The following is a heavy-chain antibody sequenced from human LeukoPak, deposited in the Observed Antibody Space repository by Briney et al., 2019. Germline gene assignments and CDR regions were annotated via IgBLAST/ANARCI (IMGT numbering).Heavy chain of an antibody. CDR3: ARAGWIITSGIDY. J-gene: IGHJ4*02. D-gene: IGHD3-10*01. CDR2: IYHTGST. Sequence: SETLSLTCGVSGYSISRGYYWAWIRQPPGKGLEWIGTIYHTGSTYYTPSLGSRVTISVDTSKNESSLNLNSVTAADTAVYYCARAGWIITSGIDYWGQGALVTVSS. V-gene: IGHV4-38-2*01. CDR1: GYSISRGYY.